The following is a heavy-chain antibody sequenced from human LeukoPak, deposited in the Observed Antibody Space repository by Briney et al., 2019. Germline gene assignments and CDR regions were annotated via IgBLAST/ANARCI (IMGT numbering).Heavy chain of an antibody. D-gene: IGHD5-18*01. CDR1: GFSPSTSGAG. CDR3: AGSPYSCGGGAFGY. Sequence: GPTLLQPTPTLTLTFTFSGFSPSTSGAGVGWIRQPPVKTLEWPPLIYWDDDKRYSPCLKSRVTITKDPSKNQVGLTMTNMGPVDTATYYWAGSPYSCGGGAFGYWGQGTLVTVSS. CDR2: IYWDDDK. V-gene: IGHV2-5*02. J-gene: IGHJ4*02.